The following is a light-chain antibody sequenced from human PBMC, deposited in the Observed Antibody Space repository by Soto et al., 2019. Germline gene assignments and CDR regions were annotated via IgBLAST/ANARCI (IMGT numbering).Light chain of an antibody. Sequence: IVLTQSPGTLSLSPWERATLSVRASQSVSSAYLAWYQQKPGQAPRLLIYGASNRATGIPDRFSGSGSGTDFTLTISRLEPEDFAVYYCQQYGSSGTFGQGPKVDIK. CDR2: GAS. V-gene: IGKV3-20*01. J-gene: IGKJ1*01. CDR3: QQYGSSGT. CDR1: QSVSSAY.